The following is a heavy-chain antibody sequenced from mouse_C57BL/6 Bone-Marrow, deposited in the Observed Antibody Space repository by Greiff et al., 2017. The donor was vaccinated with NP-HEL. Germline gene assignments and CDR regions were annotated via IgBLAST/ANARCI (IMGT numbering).Heavy chain of an antibody. D-gene: IGHD3-2*02. CDR1: GFTFSDAW. V-gene: IGHV6-6*01. J-gene: IGHJ3*01. Sequence: EVKLVESGGGLVQPGGSMKLSCAASGFTFSDAWMDWVRQSPEKGLEWVAEIRNKANNHATYYAESVKGRFTISRDDSKSSVYLQMNSLRAEDTGIYYCTRRGQLRLPFAYWGQGTLVTVSA. CDR2: IRNKANNHAT. CDR3: TRRGQLRLPFAY.